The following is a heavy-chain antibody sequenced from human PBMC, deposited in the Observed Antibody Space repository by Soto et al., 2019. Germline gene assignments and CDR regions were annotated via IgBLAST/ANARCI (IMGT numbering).Heavy chain of an antibody. D-gene: IGHD4-17*01. CDR1: GFTFSSYG. V-gene: IGHV3-30*18. CDR2: ISYDGSNK. J-gene: IGHJ4*02. Sequence: GGSLRLSCAASGFTFSSYGMHWVRQAPGKGLEWVAVISYDGSNKYYADSVKGRFTISRDNSKNTLYLQMNSLRAEDTAVYYCAKDQRWDGDYGDWGYFDYWGQGTLVTVSS. CDR3: AKDQRWDGDYGDWGYFDY.